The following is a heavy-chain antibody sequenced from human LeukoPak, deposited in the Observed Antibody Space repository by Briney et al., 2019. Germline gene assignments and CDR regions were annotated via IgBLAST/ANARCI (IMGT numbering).Heavy chain of an antibody. J-gene: IGHJ4*02. Sequence: PGGSLRLSCAASGFTFSNYAMHWVRQAPGKGLEWVSVMSSEGSDEHYADSVKGRFIISRDNSKNTLYLQMNSLRPEDTAVYYCARDHLLSSLGGYDFSLDYWGQGTLVTVSS. D-gene: IGHD3-3*01. CDR3: ARDHLLSSLGGYDFSLDY. CDR1: GFTFSNYA. CDR2: MSSEGSDE. V-gene: IGHV3-30-3*01.